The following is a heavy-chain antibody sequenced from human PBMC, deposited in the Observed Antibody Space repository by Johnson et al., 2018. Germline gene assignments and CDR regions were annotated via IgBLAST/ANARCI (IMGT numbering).Heavy chain of an antibody. CDR3: ARVPFYSGSGFVDY. J-gene: IGHJ4*02. CDR2: IYYSGST. Sequence: QVQLQESGPRLVKPSETLSLTCTVSGGSISSSSYSWGWIRQPPGKGLEWIGTIYYSGSTYYNPSLKSRVTLSVDTSKNQFSLKLRSVSAADTAAYYCARVPFYSGSGFVDYWGQGTLVTVSS. D-gene: IGHD3-10*01. V-gene: IGHV4-39*07. CDR1: GGSISSSSYS.